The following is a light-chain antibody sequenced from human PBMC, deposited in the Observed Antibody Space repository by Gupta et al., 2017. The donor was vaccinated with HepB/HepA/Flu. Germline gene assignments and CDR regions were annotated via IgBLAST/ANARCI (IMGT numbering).Light chain of an antibody. CDR3: AAWDNSLSAYV. V-gene: IGLV1-47*02. CDR1: SSNVGRDN. CDR2: NDD. J-gene: IGLJ1*01. Sequence: QPVLTQPPSASGSPGQRLAITCSGSSSNVGRDNVYWYRQLPGTAPKLLIYNDDRRPSGVPDRFSGSKSGTSASLAISGLRSEDEADYYCAAWDNSLSAYVFGTGTWVTVL.